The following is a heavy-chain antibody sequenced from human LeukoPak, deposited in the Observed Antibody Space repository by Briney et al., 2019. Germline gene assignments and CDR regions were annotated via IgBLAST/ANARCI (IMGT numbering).Heavy chain of an antibody. V-gene: IGHV3-7*01. D-gene: IGHD4-11*01. CDR3: ARETSDAFDI. Sequence: GGSLSLSCAVSGFTFSTYWMSWVRQAPGKGLEWVANIKEDGSEKYYVDSVKGRFTISRDNAKNSLYLQMNSLRAEDTAVYYCARETSDAFDIWGQGTMVTVSS. CDR2: IKEDGSEK. J-gene: IGHJ3*02. CDR1: GFTFSTYW.